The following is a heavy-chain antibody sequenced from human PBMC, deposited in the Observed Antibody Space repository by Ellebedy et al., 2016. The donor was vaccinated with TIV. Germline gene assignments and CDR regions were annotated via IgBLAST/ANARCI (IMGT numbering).Heavy chain of an antibody. J-gene: IGHJ4*02. CDR1: GFTFSSYA. D-gene: IGHD3-9*01. Sequence: GESLKISXAASGFTFSSYAMSWVRQAPGKGLEWVSAISGSGGSTYYADSVKGRFTISRDNSKNTLYLQMNSLRAEDTAVYYCARGYVLSGYYTWLFDYWGQGTLVTVSS. CDR3: ARGYVLSGYYTWLFDY. CDR2: ISGSGGST. V-gene: IGHV3-23*01.